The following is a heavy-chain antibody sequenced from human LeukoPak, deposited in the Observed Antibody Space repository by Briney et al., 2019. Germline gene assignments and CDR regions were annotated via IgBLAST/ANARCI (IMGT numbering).Heavy chain of an antibody. CDR2: INHSGST. D-gene: IGHD2-15*01. J-gene: IGHJ5*02. CDR3: ARPAAGGYCSGGSCYWRWFDP. V-gene: IGHV4-34*01. CDR1: GGSISGYY. Sequence: SETLSLTCAVYGGSISGYYWSWIRQPPGKGLEWIGEINHSGSTNYNPSLKSRVTISVDTSKNQFSLKLSSVTAADTAVYYCARPAAGGYCSGGSCYWRWFDPWGQGTLVTVSS.